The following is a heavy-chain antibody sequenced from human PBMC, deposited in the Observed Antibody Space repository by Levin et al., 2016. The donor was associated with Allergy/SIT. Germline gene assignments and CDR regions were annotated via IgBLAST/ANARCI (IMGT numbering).Heavy chain of an antibody. V-gene: IGHV3-33*01. CDR3: VRDAPPEYCSGGNCYSPFDY. CDR2: IWYDGSNK. D-gene: IGHD2-15*01. Sequence: WIRQPPGKGLEWVAVIWYDGSNKYYADSVKGRFTISRDNSKNTVYLQMNSLRVEDTAVYYCVRDAPPEYCSGGNCYSPFDYWGQGTLVTVSS. J-gene: IGHJ4*02.